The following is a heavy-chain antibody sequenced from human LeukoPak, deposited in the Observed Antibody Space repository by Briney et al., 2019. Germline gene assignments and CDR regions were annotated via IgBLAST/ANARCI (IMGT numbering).Heavy chain of an antibody. CDR3: ARERLLSANWFDP. V-gene: IGHV3-21*01. CDR1: GFTFSSYS. D-gene: IGHD2-21*01. J-gene: IGHJ5*02. CDR2: ISSSSSYI. Sequence: GGSLRLSCAASGFTFSSYSMNWVRQAPGKGLEWVSSISSSSSYIYYADSVKGRFTISRDNAKNSLYLQMNSLRAEDTAVYYCARERLLSANWFDPWGQGILVTVSS.